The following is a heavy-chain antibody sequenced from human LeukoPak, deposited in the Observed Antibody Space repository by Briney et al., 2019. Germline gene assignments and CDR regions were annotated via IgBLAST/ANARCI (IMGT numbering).Heavy chain of an antibody. Sequence: PGGSLRLSCAASGFTVSSNYMSWVRQAPGKGLEWVSVIYSGGSIYYADSVKGRFTISRDNSKNTLYLQMNSLRAEDTAVYYCARGLEHDGYYFDYWGQGTLVTVSS. J-gene: IGHJ4*02. CDR1: GFTVSSNY. V-gene: IGHV3-53*01. CDR2: IYSGGSI. CDR3: ARGLEHDGYYFDY. D-gene: IGHD1/OR15-1a*01.